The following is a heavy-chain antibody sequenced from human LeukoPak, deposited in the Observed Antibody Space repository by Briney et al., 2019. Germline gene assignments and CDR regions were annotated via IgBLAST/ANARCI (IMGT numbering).Heavy chain of an antibody. CDR2: IYYSGSS. CDR3: ARNRDGYNSFDY. CDR1: GGSINNGGYY. V-gene: IGHV4-31*03. J-gene: IGHJ4*02. D-gene: IGHD5-24*01. Sequence: SETLSLTCTVSGGSINNGGYYWSWIRQHPGKGLEWIGYIYYSGSSYYNPSLRSRVTISVDTSKNHFSLKLSSVTAADTAVYYCARNRDGYNSFDYWGQGTLVIVSS.